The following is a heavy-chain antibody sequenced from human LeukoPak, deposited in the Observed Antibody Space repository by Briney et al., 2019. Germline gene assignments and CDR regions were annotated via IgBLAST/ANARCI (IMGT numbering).Heavy chain of an antibody. Sequence: GGSLRLSCAASGFIFSSYGMHWVRQAPGKGLEWVAVISYDGSNKYYADSVKGRFTISRDNSKNTLYLQMNSLRAEDTAVYYCARGDYYDKGLDYWGQGTLVTVSS. CDR2: ISYDGSNK. D-gene: IGHD3-22*01. CDR1: GFIFSSYG. CDR3: ARGDYYDKGLDY. V-gene: IGHV3-30*03. J-gene: IGHJ4*02.